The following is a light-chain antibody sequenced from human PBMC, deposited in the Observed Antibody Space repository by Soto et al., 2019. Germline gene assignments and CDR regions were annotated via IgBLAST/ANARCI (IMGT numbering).Light chain of an antibody. J-gene: IGKJ5*01. CDR2: GAS. Sequence: DNRISQSPSFMSASVGDRGTITCRASQGISRWLAWYQQRPGKAPELLIYGASSLQSGVPSRFSGSGSGTDFTLTISSLQPEDFATYYCQQANSFPLTFGQGTRLEIK. V-gene: IGKV1-12*01. CDR3: QQANSFPLT. CDR1: QGISRW.